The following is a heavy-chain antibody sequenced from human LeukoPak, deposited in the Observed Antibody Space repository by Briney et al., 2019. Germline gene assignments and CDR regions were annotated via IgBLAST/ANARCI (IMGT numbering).Heavy chain of an antibody. CDR1: GLTFSSYD. CDR2: IGTAGDT. CDR3: ARADGSSGDKDDAFDI. V-gene: IGHV3-13*01. J-gene: IGHJ3*02. Sequence: PGGSLRLSCAASGLTFSSYDMHWVRQATGKGLEWVSAIGTAGDTYYPGSVKGRFTISRENAKNSLYLQMNSLRAGDTAVYYCARADGSSGDKDDAFDIWGQGTMVTVSS. D-gene: IGHD3-22*01.